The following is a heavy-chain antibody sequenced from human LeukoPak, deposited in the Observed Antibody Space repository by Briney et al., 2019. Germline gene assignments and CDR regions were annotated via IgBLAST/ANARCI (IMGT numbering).Heavy chain of an antibody. J-gene: IGHJ6*03. CDR1: GFSFSNYA. CDR3: AKDRDITMVRGRSYYYMDV. Sequence: GGSLRLSCAGSGFSFSNYAMNWVRQAPGKGLEWVAFIRYDGSNKYYADSVKGRFTISRDNSKNTLYLQMNSLRAEDTAVYYCAKDRDITMVRGRSYYYMDVWGKGTTVTISS. CDR2: IRYDGSNK. V-gene: IGHV3-30*02. D-gene: IGHD3-10*01.